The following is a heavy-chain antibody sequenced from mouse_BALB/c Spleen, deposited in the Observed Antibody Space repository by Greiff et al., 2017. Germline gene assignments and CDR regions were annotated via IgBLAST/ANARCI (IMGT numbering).Heavy chain of an antibody. CDR3: ARLSNYYFDY. D-gene: IGHD2-5*01. CDR2: INPSTGYT. Sequence: QVQLKESGDELAKPGASVKMSCKASGYTFTSYWMHWVKQRPGQGLEWIGYINPSTGYTEYNQKFKDKATLTADKSSSTAYMQLSSLTSEDSAVYYCARLSNYYFDYWGQGTTLTVSS. J-gene: IGHJ2*01. CDR1: GYTFTSYW. V-gene: IGHV1-7*01.